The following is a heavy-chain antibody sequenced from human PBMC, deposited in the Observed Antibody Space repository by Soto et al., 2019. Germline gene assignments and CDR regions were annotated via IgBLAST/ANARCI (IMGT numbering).Heavy chain of an antibody. J-gene: IGHJ5*02. CDR3: TRERFDP. CDR2: FKADGSST. V-gene: IGHV3-74*01. CDR1: GFTFSNYW. Sequence: PGGSLRLSCAASGFTFSNYWMHWVRQAPGKGLVWVSRFKADGSSTNYADSVKGRFTISRDNAKNTLYLVINSLRVEDTAVYFCTRERFDPWGQGTLVTVSS.